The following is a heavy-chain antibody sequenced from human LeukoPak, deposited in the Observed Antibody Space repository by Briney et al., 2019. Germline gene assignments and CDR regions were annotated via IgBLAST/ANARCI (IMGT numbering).Heavy chain of an antibody. CDR1: GGSFSSYY. CDR3: ARGRWELLRGCFDY. D-gene: IGHD1-26*01. J-gene: IGHJ4*02. CDR2: IYNSGTT. Sequence: SETLSLTCTVSGGSFSSYYWTWIRQPAGKGLEWIGHIYNSGTTNYSPSLESRVTMSLDTSKNRFSLSLSSVTAADTAVYYCARGRWELLRGCFDYWGQGTLLTVSS. V-gene: IGHV4-4*07.